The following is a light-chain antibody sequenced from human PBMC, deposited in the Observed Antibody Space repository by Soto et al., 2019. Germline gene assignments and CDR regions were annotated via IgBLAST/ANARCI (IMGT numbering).Light chain of an antibody. CDR2: QVS. CDR3: MQGTRWPPYT. CDR1: QSLAYIDGNTY. J-gene: IGKJ2*01. Sequence: DVVMTQSPLSLPVTLGQPASISCRSSQSLAYIDGNTYLNWFHQRPGQSPRRLIYQVSNRDSGXPXRSXGSGSGTDFTLKISRVEAGDVGVYYCMQGTRWPPYTFGQGTKLEIK. V-gene: IGKV2-30*01.